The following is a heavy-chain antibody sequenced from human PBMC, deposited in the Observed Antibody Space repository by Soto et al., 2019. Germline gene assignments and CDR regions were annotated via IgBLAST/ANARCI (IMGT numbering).Heavy chain of an antibody. V-gene: IGHV4-61*01. CDR3: ARGRSDSAGSSLGRRMDV. D-gene: IGHD3-10*01. J-gene: IGHJ6*02. CDR1: GDSFTVGRHY. Sequence: PSETLSHTCVVSGDSFTVGRHYWTWIRQPPGKGLEWIGHIFFTGSTNYSPSLKSRVTMSVDTSKSQFSLNLTSVTAADSAIYYCARGRSDSAGSSLGRRMDVWGQGTTVTFSS. CDR2: IFFTGST.